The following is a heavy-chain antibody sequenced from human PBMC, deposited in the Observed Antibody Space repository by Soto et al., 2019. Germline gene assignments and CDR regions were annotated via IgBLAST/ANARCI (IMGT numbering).Heavy chain of an antibody. CDR1: GGSISSDGSY. CDR3: ARALVGSTVEGFEI. D-gene: IGHD1-26*01. V-gene: IGHV4-31*03. J-gene: IGHJ3*02. CDR2: IYYTGGT. Sequence: QVQLQESGPGLVKPSQTLSLTCTVSGGSISSDGSYWSWIRQHPGKDLEWIAYIYYTGGTYTNPSHTSRVTISADTSKNQFSLKLKSVTAADTAVYFCARALVGSTVEGFEIWGQGTLVTVSS.